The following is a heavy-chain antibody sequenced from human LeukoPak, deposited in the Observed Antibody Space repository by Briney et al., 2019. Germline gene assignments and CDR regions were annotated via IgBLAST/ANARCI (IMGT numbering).Heavy chain of an antibody. CDR3: ARGPTLVRGVIMHDSVGGMDV. V-gene: IGHV1-8*01. J-gene: IGHJ6*02. Sequence: GASVNVSCKASGFTFTSYDINWVRQAPGQGLEWMGWMNPNSGNTRYAQKVQGRITMTRDTSISTDYMELGSLRSEDTGVYYCARGPTLVRGVIMHDSVGGMDVWAQGTTVTVPS. CDR2: MNPNSGNT. CDR1: GFTFTSYD. D-gene: IGHD3-10*01.